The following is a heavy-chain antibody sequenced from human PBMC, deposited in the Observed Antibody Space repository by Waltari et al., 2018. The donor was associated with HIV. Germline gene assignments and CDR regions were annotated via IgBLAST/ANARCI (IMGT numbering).Heavy chain of an antibody. Sequence: QVQLVQSGAEVKKPGSSVKVSCKASGGTFSSYAIRWVRQAPGQGLEWMGGIIPIFGTANYAQKFQGRVTITADKSTSTAYMELSSLRSEDTAVYYCAKNYDFWSGYSYGMDVWGQGTTVTVSS. J-gene: IGHJ6*02. CDR1: GGTFSSYA. CDR2: IIPIFGTA. CDR3: AKNYDFWSGYSYGMDV. D-gene: IGHD3-3*01. V-gene: IGHV1-69*06.